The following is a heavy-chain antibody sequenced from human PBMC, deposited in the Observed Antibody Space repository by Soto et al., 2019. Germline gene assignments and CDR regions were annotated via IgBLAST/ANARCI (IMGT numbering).Heavy chain of an antibody. CDR3: ARDGEGQPYCSSTSCYEYFQH. D-gene: IGHD2-2*01. CDR2: LIPIFGTA. J-gene: IGHJ1*01. CDR1: GGTFSSYA. V-gene: IGHV1-69*01. Sequence: QVQLVQSGAEVKKPGSSVKVSCKASGGTFSSYAISWVRQAPGQGLEWMGGLIPIFGTANYAQKFQGRVTITADESTSTAYMELSSLRSEDTAVYYCARDGEGQPYCSSTSCYEYFQHWGQGTLVTVSS.